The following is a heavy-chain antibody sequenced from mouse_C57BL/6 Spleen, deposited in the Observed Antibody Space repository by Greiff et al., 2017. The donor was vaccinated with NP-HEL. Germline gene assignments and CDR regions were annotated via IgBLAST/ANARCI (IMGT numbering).Heavy chain of an antibody. V-gene: IGHV1-80*01. Sequence: VQLQQSGAELVKPGASVKISCKASGYAFSSYWMNWVKQRPGKGLEWIGQIYPGDGDTNYNGKFKGKATLTADKSSSTAYMQLSSLTSEDSAVYFCAREAGNYGRDYFDYWGQGTTLTVSS. CDR1: GYAFSSYW. D-gene: IGHD2-1*01. CDR3: AREAGNYGRDYFDY. CDR2: IYPGDGDT. J-gene: IGHJ2*01.